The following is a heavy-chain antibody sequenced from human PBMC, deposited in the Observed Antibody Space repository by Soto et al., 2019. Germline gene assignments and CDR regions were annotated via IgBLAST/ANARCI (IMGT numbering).Heavy chain of an antibody. CDR3: ERATTVTYGRGYFDY. D-gene: IGHD4-17*01. CDR2: IIPILGIA. J-gene: IGHJ4*02. Sequence: QVQLVQSGAEVKKPGSSVKVSCKASGGTFSSYTISWVRQAPGQGLEWMGRIIPILGIANYAQKFQGRVTITADKTTSTAYMELSRLRSEDTAVYYCERATTVTYGRGYFDYWGQGTLVTVSS. CDR1: GGTFSSYT. V-gene: IGHV1-69*02.